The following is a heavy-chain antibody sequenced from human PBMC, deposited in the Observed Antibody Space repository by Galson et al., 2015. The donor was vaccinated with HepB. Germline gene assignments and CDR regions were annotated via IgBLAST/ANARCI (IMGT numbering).Heavy chain of an antibody. CDR2: VDPSNSYA. J-gene: IGHJ4*02. Sequence: YSFTSYWISWVRQMPGKGLEWMGRVDPSNSYAKYNPSFQGHVTFSVDKSISTAYLQWSSLKASDTVMYYCARQSAVTTPVDYWGQGTLVTVSS. CDR1: YSFTSYW. D-gene: IGHD4-17*01. V-gene: IGHV5-10-1*01. CDR3: ARQSAVTTPVDY.